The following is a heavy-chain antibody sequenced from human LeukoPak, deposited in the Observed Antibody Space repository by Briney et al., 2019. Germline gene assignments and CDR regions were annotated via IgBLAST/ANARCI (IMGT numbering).Heavy chain of an antibody. CDR1: GGSISSSSYY. V-gene: IGHV4-61*01. J-gene: IGHJ3*02. CDR3: ARGYTSGWSPALDI. D-gene: IGHD6-19*01. CDR2: IYFSGST. Sequence: SETLSLTCTVSGGSISSSSYYWTWIRQPPGKGLEWIGYIYFSGSTNCNPSLKNRVTFSVDTSKNQFSLNLSSVTAADTAVYYCARGYTSGWSPALDIWGQGTMVTVSS.